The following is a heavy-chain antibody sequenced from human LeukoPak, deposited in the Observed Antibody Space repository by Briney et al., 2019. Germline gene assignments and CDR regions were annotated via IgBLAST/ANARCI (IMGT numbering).Heavy chain of an antibody. V-gene: IGHV3-48*03. D-gene: IGHD6-25*01. CDR2: ISASGTLT. CDR3: ARDGTPIYSSGWVYMDV. CDR1: GFTFSSYE. Sequence: GGSLRLSCAASGFTFSSYEMNWVRQAPGKGLEWISYISASGTLTHYADSVEGRFTISRDNAKNSLYLQMNSLRGEDTAIYYCARDGTPIYSSGWVYMDVWGKGTTVTISS. J-gene: IGHJ6*04.